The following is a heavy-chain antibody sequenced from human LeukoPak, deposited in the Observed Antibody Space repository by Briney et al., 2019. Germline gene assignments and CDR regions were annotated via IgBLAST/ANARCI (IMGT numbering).Heavy chain of an antibody. D-gene: IGHD2-21*02. J-gene: IGHJ4*02. V-gene: IGHV1-18*01. Sequence: ASVKVSCKASGYTFTIYGISWVRQAPGQGLEWMGWISAYNGNTNYAQKLQGRVTMTTDTSTSTAYMELRSLRSDDTAVYYCARDRTYRGGDCPAGLFDYWGQGTLVTVSS. CDR1: GYTFTIYG. CDR2: ISAYNGNT. CDR3: ARDRTYRGGDCPAGLFDY.